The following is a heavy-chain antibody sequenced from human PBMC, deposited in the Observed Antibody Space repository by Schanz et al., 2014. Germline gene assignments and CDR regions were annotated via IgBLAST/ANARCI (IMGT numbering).Heavy chain of an antibody. J-gene: IGHJ6*02. D-gene: IGHD3-10*01. CDR2: IKEDGSEK. CDR1: GFSFSRYG. V-gene: IGHV3-7*03. Sequence: EVQVVESGGGLVQPEGSLRLSCAASGFSFSRYGMHWVRQAPGKGLEWVANIKEDGSEKYYVDSVKGRFTISRDNARNSLYLQMNRLRVEDTAVYYCARALFGSGHGDVWGQGTTVTVSS. CDR3: ARALFGSGHGDV.